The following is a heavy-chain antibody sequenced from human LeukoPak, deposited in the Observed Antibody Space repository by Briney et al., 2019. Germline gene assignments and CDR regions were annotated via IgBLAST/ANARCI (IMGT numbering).Heavy chain of an antibody. V-gene: IGHV1-8*03. Sequence: ASVKVSCKASGYTFISYDINWVRQATGQGLEWMGWMNPNSGNTGYAQKFQGRVTITRNTSISTAYMELSSLRSEDTAVYYCARGLPDSYYDFWSGYHDAFDIWGQGTMVTVSS. D-gene: IGHD3-3*01. CDR2: MNPNSGNT. CDR1: GYTFISYD. CDR3: ARGLPDSYYDFWSGYHDAFDI. J-gene: IGHJ3*02.